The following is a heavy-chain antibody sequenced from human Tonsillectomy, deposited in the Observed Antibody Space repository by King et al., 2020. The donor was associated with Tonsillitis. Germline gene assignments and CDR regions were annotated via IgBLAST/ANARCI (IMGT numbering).Heavy chain of an antibody. CDR3: TTGLGGQ. J-gene: IGHJ4*02. Sequence: QLVQSGGGLVKPGGSLRLSCAASGFILSNSLMSWVRQAPGKGREWVGRIKSKTDGGTPDYATPVQGRFTLSRDDYKNTLYLKMNSLKTEDTAVYYCTTGLGGQWGQGTLVTVSS. D-gene: IGHD3-10*01. CDR2: IKSKTDGGTP. CDR1: GFILSNSL. V-gene: IGHV3-15*01.